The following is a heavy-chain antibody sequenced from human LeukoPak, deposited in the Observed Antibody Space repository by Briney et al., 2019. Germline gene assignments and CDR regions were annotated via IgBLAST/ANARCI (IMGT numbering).Heavy chain of an antibody. D-gene: IGHD3-10*01. CDR2: IIPIFGTA. CDR3: ARPSAVVGGPLGYMDV. J-gene: IGHJ6*03. V-gene: IGHV1-69*05. CDR1: GGTFSSYA. Sequence: SVKVSCKASGGTFSSYAISWVRQAPGQGLEWMGGIIPIFGTANYAQKLQGRVTMTTDTSTSTAYMELRSLRSDDTAVYYCARPSAVVGGPLGYMDVWGKGTTVTVSS.